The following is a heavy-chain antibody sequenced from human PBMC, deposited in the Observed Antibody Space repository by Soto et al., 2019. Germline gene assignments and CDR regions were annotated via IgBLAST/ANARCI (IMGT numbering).Heavy chain of an antibody. Sequence: PSETLSLTCTVSGGSITSSNYYWGWIRQPPGKGLEWIASIYYSGSPYYNPTLKSRVTISVDTSKNQFYLKLSSVTAADTAVYYCARTYYSGSGSSNWFDHWGQGTLVTVSS. CDR2: IYYSGSP. CDR3: ARTYYSGSGSSNWFDH. CDR1: GGSITSSNYY. V-gene: IGHV4-39*01. J-gene: IGHJ5*02. D-gene: IGHD3-10*01.